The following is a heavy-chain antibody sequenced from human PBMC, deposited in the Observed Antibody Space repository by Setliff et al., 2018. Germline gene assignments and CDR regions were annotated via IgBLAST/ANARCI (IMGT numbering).Heavy chain of an antibody. Sequence: SETLSLTCAVYGESFSGHYWNWIRQPPGKGLEWIGEINDSGRSNYNPSLKSRPTMSVDTYKKQFSLTLTSVTAADTAVYYCARGSSYDKGWLPRTLYYYYYLDVWANGTTVTVSS. D-gene: IGHD6-19*01. CDR2: INDSGRS. J-gene: IGHJ6*03. CDR1: GESFSGHY. CDR3: ARGSSYDKGWLPRTLYYYYYLDV. V-gene: IGHV4-34*01.